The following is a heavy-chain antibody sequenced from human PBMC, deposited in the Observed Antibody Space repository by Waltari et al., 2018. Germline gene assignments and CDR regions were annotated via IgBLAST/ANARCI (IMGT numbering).Heavy chain of an antibody. J-gene: IGHJ4*02. V-gene: IGHV3-23*03. CDR1: GFTFSSYA. CDR2: IYSGCST. CDR3: AKDRYEFDY. D-gene: IGHD1-1*01. Sequence: EVQLLESGGGLVQPGGSLRLSCAASGFTFSSYAMSWVRQAPGKGLVWVSVIYSGCSTYYADSVKGRFTISRDNSKNTLYLQMNSLRAEDTAVYYCAKDRYEFDYWGQGTLVTVSS.